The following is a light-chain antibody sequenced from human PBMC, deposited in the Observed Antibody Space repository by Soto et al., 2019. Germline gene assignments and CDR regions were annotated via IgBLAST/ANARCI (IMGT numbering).Light chain of an antibody. CDR3: QQYNSYSPLT. J-gene: IGKJ4*01. CDR1: QYISSW. V-gene: IGKV1-5*01. CDR2: DTF. Sequence: DIQMTQSPSSLSASIGDRVTITCRASQYISSWLAWYQQKPGKAPKLLMFDTFSLESGVPSRSSGSRSGTEFTLTISSLQPDDYATYYCQQYNSYSPLTFGGWTKVEIK.